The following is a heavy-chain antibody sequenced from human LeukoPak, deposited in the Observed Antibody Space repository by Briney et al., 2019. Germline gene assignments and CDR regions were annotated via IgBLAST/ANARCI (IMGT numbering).Heavy chain of an antibody. CDR2: IKKGGRKK. V-gene: IGHV3-7*01. J-gene: IGHJ4*02. CDR3: VRDVSDENDSASRMHLDS. CDR1: GFTFSNYW. Sequence: GGSLRLSCAASGFTFSNYWMTWVRQAPGKWLEWVANIKKGGRKKHYVDSVKGRFDISRDNARNSLFLQMNSLRADDTAVYYCVRDVSDENDSASRMHLDSWGKGTLVSVSS. D-gene: IGHD2-15*01.